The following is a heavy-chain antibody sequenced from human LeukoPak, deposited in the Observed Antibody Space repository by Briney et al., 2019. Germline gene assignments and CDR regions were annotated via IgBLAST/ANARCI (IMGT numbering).Heavy chain of an antibody. V-gene: IGHV4-39*01. D-gene: IGHD5-24*01. CDR3: ARQGRDGYNCFDY. J-gene: IGHJ4*02. CDR2: IYYSGST. CDR1: GGSISSSSYY. Sequence: PSETLSLTCTVSGGSISSSSYYWGWIRQPPGKGLEWIGSIYYSGSTYYNPSLKSRVTISVDTSKNQFSLKLSSVTAADTAVYYCARQGRDGYNCFDYWGQGTLVTVSS.